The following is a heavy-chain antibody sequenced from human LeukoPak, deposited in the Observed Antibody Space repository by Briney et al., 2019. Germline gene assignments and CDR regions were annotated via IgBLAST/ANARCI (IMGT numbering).Heavy chain of an antibody. J-gene: IGHJ4*02. V-gene: IGHV3-21*01. CDR3: AREIAVPGRDY. CDR2: ITSSSGHI. CDR1: GFTFSSST. Sequence: GGSLGLSCATSGFTFSSSTMNWVRQAPGKGLEWVSSITSSSGHIYYADSVKGRFTICRDNAKNSLYLQMNSLRAEDTAVYFCAREIAVPGRDYWGQGTLVTVSS. D-gene: IGHD6-19*01.